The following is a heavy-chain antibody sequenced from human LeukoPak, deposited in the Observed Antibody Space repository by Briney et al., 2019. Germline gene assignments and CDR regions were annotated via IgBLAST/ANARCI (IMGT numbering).Heavy chain of an antibody. CDR1: GFRPSDYW. J-gene: IGHJ4*02. CDR2: IKTGGSEK. Sequence: GRSLRPSSAPSGFRPSDYWSACVLQAPGKGLECVANIKTGGSEKYYPDSVKGRFTVSRDNDKNSLYLQMNSMRVEDTVEYYGRKEFNDDSVVWGQGTVVTVSS. D-gene: IGHD3-22*01. CDR3: RKEFNDDSVV. V-gene: IGHV3-7*01.